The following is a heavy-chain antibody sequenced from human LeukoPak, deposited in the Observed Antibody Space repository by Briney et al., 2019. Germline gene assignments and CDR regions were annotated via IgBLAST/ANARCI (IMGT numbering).Heavy chain of an antibody. CDR2: IYHSGST. Sequence: SETLSLTCTVSGYSFSSGYYWGWIRQPPGKGLEWIGSIYHSGSTYYNPSLKSRVTISVDTSKNQSSLKLSSVTAADTAVYYCAREVVATFPLGGWFDPWGQGTLVTVSS. J-gene: IGHJ5*02. D-gene: IGHD5-12*01. CDR3: AREVVATFPLGGWFDP. V-gene: IGHV4-38-2*02. CDR1: GYSFSSGYY.